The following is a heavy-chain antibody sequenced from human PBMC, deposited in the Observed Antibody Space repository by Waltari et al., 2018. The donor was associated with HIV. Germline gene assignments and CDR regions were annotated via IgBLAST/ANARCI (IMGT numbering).Heavy chain of an antibody. D-gene: IGHD1-20*01. V-gene: IGHV4-34*01. CDR2: INPSGNT. CDR3: ASLHITSSTTLFDS. J-gene: IGHJ4*02. Sequence: QVQLPQWGAGVSTPSGPLSLTCGVSVGSLWWYFWSWLPQSPGKGLGGIGEINPSGNTKYNPSLKSRLTLSVDTSKNQFSLTLRSVTAADTGVYFCASLHITSSTTLFDSWGQGSLVTVSS. CDR1: VGSLWWYF.